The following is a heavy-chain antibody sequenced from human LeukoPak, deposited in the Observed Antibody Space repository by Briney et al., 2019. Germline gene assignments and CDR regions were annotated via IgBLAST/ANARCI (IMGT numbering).Heavy chain of an antibody. Sequence: SETLSLTCAVYGGSFSGYYWSWIRQPPGKGLEWIGEINHSGSTNYNPSLKSRVTISVDTSKNQFSLKLSSVTAADTAVYYCARPTKWYSSSRFYYWGQGTLVTVSS. CDR3: ARPTKWYSSSRFYY. CDR2: INHSGST. J-gene: IGHJ4*02. D-gene: IGHD6-13*01. CDR1: GGSFSGYY. V-gene: IGHV4-34*01.